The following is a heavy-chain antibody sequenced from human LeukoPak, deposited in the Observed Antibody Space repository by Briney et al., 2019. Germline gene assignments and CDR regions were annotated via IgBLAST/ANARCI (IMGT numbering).Heavy chain of an antibody. Sequence: PSETLSLTCAVYGGSFSGYYWSWIRQPPGKGLEWIGEINHGGSTNYNPSLKSRVTISVDTSKNQFSLKLSSVTAADTAVYYCARVPPRLPSASRAMVRGVAGNWFDPWGQGTLVTVSS. CDR3: ARVPPRLPSASRAMVRGVAGNWFDP. CDR2: INHGGST. V-gene: IGHV4-34*01. CDR1: GGSFSGYY. D-gene: IGHD3-10*01. J-gene: IGHJ5*02.